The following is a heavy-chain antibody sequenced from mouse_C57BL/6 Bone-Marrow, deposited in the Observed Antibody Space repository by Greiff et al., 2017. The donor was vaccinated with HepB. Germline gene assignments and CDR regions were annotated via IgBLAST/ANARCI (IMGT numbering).Heavy chain of an antibody. D-gene: IGHD2-1*01. CDR2: IYPSDSET. J-gene: IGHJ1*03. Sequence: VQLQQPGAELVRPGSSVKLSYKASGYTFTSYWMDWVKQRPGQGLEWIGNIYPSDSETHYNQKFKDKATLTVDKSSSTAYMQLSRLTSEDSAVYYCAVYYGNYGYFDVWGTGTTVTVSS. CDR1: GYTFTSYW. V-gene: IGHV1-61*01. CDR3: AVYYGNYGYFDV.